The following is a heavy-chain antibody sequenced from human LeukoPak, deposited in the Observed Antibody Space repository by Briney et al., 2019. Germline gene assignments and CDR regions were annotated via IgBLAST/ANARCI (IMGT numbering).Heavy chain of an antibody. CDR3: ARAGSSGYYSYWYFDL. Sequence: PGESLKISCQASGYTFTGDWIGWVRQMPGKGLEWMGIVYPGDSDTKYNAPFQGQVTISADKSISTAYLQWGSLKASDTAMYYCARAGSSGYYSYWYFDLWGRGTLVTVSS. CDR1: GYTFTGDW. CDR2: VYPGDSDT. J-gene: IGHJ2*01. V-gene: IGHV5-51*01. D-gene: IGHD3-22*01.